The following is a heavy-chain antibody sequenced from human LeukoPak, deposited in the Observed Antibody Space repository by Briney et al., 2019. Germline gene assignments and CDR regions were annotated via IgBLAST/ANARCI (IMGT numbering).Heavy chain of an antibody. D-gene: IGHD6-19*01. CDR3: ANLDGSSGGPFDY. CDR1: GFTFSSYG. Sequence: PGGSLRLSCAASGFTFSSYGMHWVRQAPGKGLEWVAVISYDGSNKYYADSVKGRFTISRDNSKNTLYLQMNSLRAEDTAVYYCANLDGSSGGPFDYWGQGTLVTVSS. V-gene: IGHV3-30*18. CDR2: ISYDGSNK. J-gene: IGHJ4*02.